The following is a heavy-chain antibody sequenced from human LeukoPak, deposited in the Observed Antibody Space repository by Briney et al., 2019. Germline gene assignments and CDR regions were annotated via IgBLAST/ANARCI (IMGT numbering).Heavy chain of an antibody. V-gene: IGHV4-31*03. CDR1: GASISTGGFY. Sequence: SETLSLTRTISGASISTGGFYWTWIRQPPGEGLEWIGYIYYTGSVDYNASLKSRLTISLDTSKNRFSLKLYSVTAADTAVYYCARDHSYYFGSQTSTLDVWGQGTAVTVSS. J-gene: IGHJ6*02. D-gene: IGHD3-10*01. CDR2: IYYTGSV. CDR3: ARDHSYYFGSQTSTLDV.